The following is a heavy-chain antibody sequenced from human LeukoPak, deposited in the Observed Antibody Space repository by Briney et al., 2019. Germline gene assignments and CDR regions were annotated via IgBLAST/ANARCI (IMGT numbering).Heavy chain of an antibody. D-gene: IGHD4-23*01. Sequence: GASVKVSCKASGYTFTSYAMHWVRRAPGQRLEWMGWINAGNGNTKYSQKFQGRVTITRDTSASTAYMELSSLRSEDTAVYYCARGATTVVDYFDYWGQGTLVTVSS. CDR3: ARGATTVVDYFDY. CDR1: GYTFTSYA. J-gene: IGHJ4*02. CDR2: INAGNGNT. V-gene: IGHV1-3*01.